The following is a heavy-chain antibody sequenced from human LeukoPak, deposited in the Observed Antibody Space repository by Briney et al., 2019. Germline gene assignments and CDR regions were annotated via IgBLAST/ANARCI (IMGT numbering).Heavy chain of an antibody. D-gene: IGHD6-19*01. CDR3: AKDGGIAVAGTADY. Sequence: PGRSLRLSCAASGFTFSSYGTHWVRQAPGKGLEWVAVISYDGSNKYYADSVKGRFTISRDNSKNTLYLQMNSLRAEDTAVYYCAKDGGIAVAGTADYWGQGTLVTVSS. V-gene: IGHV3-30*18. J-gene: IGHJ4*02. CDR1: GFTFSSYG. CDR2: ISYDGSNK.